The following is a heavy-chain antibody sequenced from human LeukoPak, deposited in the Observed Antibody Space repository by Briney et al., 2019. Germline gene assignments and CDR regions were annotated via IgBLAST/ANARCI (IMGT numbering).Heavy chain of an antibody. CDR1: GFTFSSYG. D-gene: IGHD6-13*01. J-gene: IGHJ4*02. CDR2: ISYDGSNK. V-gene: IGHV3-30*18. Sequence: GGSLRLSCAASGFTFSSYGMHWVRQAPGKGLEWVAVISYDGSNKYYADSVKGRFTISRDNSKNTLYLQMNSLRAEDTAVYYCAKDSSWGSRSSCDYWGQGTLVTVSS. CDR3: AKDSSWGSRSSCDY.